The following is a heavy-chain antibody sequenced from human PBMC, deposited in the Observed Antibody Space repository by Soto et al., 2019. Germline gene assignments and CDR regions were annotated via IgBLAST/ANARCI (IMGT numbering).Heavy chain of an antibody. Sequence: QVQLQESGPGLVKPSGTLSLTCAVSGVSISSDNWWMWVRQSPGKGLEWIGEVYHSGSTNYNPSLKSRVTMSVDKSKNQCSLQLRSVTAADTAVYYCARGLYSSSSCWGQGTLVTVSS. D-gene: IGHD6-6*01. V-gene: IGHV4-4*02. CDR3: ARGLYSSSSC. CDR1: GVSISSDNW. J-gene: IGHJ4*02. CDR2: VYHSGST.